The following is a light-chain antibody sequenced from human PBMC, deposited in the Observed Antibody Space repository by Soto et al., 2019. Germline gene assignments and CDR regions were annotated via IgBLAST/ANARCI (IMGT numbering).Light chain of an antibody. Sequence: DIQMTQSPSSVSASVGDRVTITCRASQAIGTWLAWYQQKPGEAPKLLIYAASSLQSGVPSRFSGSGSGTDFTLTISCLQPADFATYYCQQANSFPLTFGGGTKVEIK. V-gene: IGKV1-12*01. CDR2: AAS. J-gene: IGKJ4*01. CDR1: QAIGTW. CDR3: QQANSFPLT.